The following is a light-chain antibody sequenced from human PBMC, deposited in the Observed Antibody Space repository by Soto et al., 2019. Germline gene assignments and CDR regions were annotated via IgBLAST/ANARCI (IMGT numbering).Light chain of an antibody. CDR1: SSDVGSYNL. CDR3: CSYAGSSTFYV. CDR2: EVS. V-gene: IGLV2-23*02. J-gene: IGLJ1*01. Sequence: SALPQPASVSVSPGQSITISCTGTSSDVGSYNLVSWYQQHPGKVPKLMIYEVSKRPSGVSNRFSGSKSGNTASLTISGLQAEDEADYYCCSYAGSSTFYVFGTGTKVTVL.